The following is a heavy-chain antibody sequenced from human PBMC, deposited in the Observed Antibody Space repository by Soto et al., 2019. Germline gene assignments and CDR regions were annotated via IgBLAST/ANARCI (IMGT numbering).Heavy chain of an antibody. J-gene: IGHJ4*02. CDR1: GFTFSSYA. CDR2: VSIGGST. Sequence: GGSLRLSCAASGFTFSSYAMGWVRQGPGKGLEWVAVVSIGGSTHYADSVRGRFTISRDNSKNTLSLQMNSLTAEDTAVYFCAKRRGAGGHFDYWGQGAMITVSS. CDR3: AKRRGAGGHFDY. V-gene: IGHV3-23*01. D-gene: IGHD1-26*01.